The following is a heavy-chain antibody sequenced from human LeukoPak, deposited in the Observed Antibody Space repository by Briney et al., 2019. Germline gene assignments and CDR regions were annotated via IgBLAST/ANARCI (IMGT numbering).Heavy chain of an antibody. D-gene: IGHD3-10*01. CDR3: ARDLAGHYYGSGSSFDY. CDR2: IREDGSEK. CDR1: GFSFSAYW. J-gene: IGHJ4*02. V-gene: IGHV3-7*01. Sequence: GGSLRLSCAASGFSFSAYWMSWVRQAPGKGLEWVANIREDGSEKYYVDSVKGQFTISRDNAKNSLFLQMDSLRAEDTAVYYCARDLAGHYYGSGSSFDYWGQGTLVTVFS.